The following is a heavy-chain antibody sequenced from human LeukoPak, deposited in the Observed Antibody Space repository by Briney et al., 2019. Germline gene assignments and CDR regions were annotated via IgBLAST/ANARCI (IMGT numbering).Heavy chain of an antibody. CDR1: GGSISSYY. CDR2: IYYSGST. CDR3: ARKVVPAATNWFDP. D-gene: IGHD2-2*01. Sequence: SETLSLTCTVSGGSISSYYWSWIRQPPGKGLEWIGYIYYSGSTNYNPSLKSRVTISVDTSKNQFSLKLSSVTAADTAVYYCARKVVPAATNWFDPWGQGTLVTVSS. J-gene: IGHJ5*02. V-gene: IGHV4-59*12.